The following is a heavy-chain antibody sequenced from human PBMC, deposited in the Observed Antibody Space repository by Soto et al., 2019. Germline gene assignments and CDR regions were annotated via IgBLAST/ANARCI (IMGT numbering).Heavy chain of an antibody. CDR3: ARGPSSILRYFDWILYSDY. CDR2: IYSGGST. CDR1: GFTVSSNY. V-gene: IGHV3-66*01. D-gene: IGHD3-9*01. J-gene: IGHJ4*02. Sequence: EVQLVESGGGLVQPGGSLRLSCAASGFTVSSNYMSWVRQAPGKGLEWVSVIYSGGSTYYADSVKGRFTISRDNSKNTLYLQMNSLRAEDTAVYYCARGPSSILRYFDWILYSDYWGQGTLVTVSS.